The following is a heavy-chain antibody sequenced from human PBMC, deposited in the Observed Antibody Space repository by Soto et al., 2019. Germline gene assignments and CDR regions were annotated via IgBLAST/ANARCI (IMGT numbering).Heavy chain of an antibody. D-gene: IGHD3-3*01. J-gene: IGHJ3*02. CDR2: IIPIFVRA. CDR3: ARRRATYDSFDI. CDR1: GGTVNINN. Sequence: QVHLVQSGAELRKPGSSVKVSCKASGGTVNINNLSWLRQAPGQGLEWMGGIIPIFVRAIYAQKFQGRVTITADGSTTTAYMELTSLRSEDTAIYYCARRRATYDSFDIWGHGTMVTVSS. V-gene: IGHV1-69*12.